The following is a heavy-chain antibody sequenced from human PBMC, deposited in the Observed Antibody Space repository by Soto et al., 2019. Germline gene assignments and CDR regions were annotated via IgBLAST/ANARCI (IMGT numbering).Heavy chain of an antibody. CDR3: ARHPKDYYDSSGDAFDI. J-gene: IGHJ3*02. D-gene: IGHD3-22*01. V-gene: IGHV5-10-1*01. Sequence: PGESLKISCKGSGYSFTSYWISWVRQMPGKGLEWMGRIDPSDSYTNYSPSFQGHVTISADKSISTAYLQWSSLKASDTAMYCCARHPKDYYDSSGDAFDIWGQGTMVTVSS. CDR1: GYSFTSYW. CDR2: IDPSDSYT.